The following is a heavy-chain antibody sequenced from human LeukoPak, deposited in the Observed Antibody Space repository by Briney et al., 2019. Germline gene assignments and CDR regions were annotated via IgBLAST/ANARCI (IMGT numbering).Heavy chain of an antibody. V-gene: IGHV1-69*04. CDR2: IIPILGIA. J-gene: IGHJ4*02. CDR1: GGTFSSYA. Sequence: SVKGSCKASGGTFSSYAISWVRLAPGQGLEWMGRIIPILGIANYAQKFQGRVTITADKSTSTAYMELSSLRSEDTAVYYCATQAENYYDSSGPKPGWGQGTLVTVSS. CDR3: ATQAENYYDSSGPKPG. D-gene: IGHD3-22*01.